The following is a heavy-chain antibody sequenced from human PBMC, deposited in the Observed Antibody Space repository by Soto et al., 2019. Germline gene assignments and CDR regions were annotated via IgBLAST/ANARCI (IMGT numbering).Heavy chain of an antibody. Sequence: EVQLVESGGGLVKPGGSLRLSCAASGFTLSSYSMNWVRQAPGKGLEWGSSISSSSSYIYYADSVKGRFTISRDNAKNSLYLQMNSLRAEDTAVYYCARDWGGEGTFDYWGQGNVVNVSS. CDR2: ISSSSSYI. V-gene: IGHV3-21*01. CDR1: GFTLSSYS. CDR3: ARDWGGEGTFDY. J-gene: IGHJ4*02. D-gene: IGHD3-16*01.